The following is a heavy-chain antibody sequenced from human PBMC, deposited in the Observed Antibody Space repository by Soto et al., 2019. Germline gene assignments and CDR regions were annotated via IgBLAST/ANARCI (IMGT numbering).Heavy chain of an antibody. CDR1: GGTFSSYT. CDR2: IIPILGIA. CDR3: ARVECSGGSCYSLFEYFQH. V-gene: IGHV1-69*02. Sequence: EASVKVSCKASGGTFSSYTISWVRQAPGQGLEWMGRIIPILGIANYAQKFQGRVTITADKSTSTAYMELSSLRSEDTAVYYCARVECSGGSCYSLFEYFQHWGKGTLVTVSS. D-gene: IGHD2-15*01. J-gene: IGHJ1*01.